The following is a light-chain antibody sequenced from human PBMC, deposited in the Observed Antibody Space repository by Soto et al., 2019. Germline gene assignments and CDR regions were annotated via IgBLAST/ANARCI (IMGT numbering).Light chain of an antibody. CDR2: KAS. V-gene: IGKV1-5*03. J-gene: IGKJ1*01. CDR3: PQFNNYPWT. CDR1: QRISSW. Sequence: DIQMTQSHSTMSASVGDRVTITCRASQRISSWLAWYQQKPGKAPKLLIYKASSLESGVPSRFSGSGSGTPFTLTISSLQPDDFANYYSPQFNNYPWTYGQGTRVELK.